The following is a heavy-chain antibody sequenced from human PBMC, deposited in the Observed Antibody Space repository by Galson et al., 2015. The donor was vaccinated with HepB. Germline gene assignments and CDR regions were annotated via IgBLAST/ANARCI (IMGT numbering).Heavy chain of an antibody. D-gene: IGHD3-10*01. Sequence: SLRLSCAASGFTFSSYSMNWVRQAPGKGLEWVSYISSSSSTIYYADSVKGRFTISRDNAKNSLYLQMNSLRAEDTAVYYCARDTYYGSGSYLHPWGQGTLVTVSS. CDR2: ISSSSSTI. V-gene: IGHV3-48*01. CDR1: GFTFSSYS. J-gene: IGHJ5*02. CDR3: ARDTYYGSGSYLHP.